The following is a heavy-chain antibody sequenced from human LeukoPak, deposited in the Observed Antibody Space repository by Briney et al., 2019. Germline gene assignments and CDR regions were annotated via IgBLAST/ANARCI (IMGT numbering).Heavy chain of an antibody. CDR3: SKDLTSDFGGDLDP. J-gene: IGHJ5*02. CDR2: ISFDGGQK. D-gene: IGHD3-10*01. Sequence: GGSLRLSCAASGFTFSDYYMSWVRQAPGKGLEWVALISFDGGQKYYADSVKGRFTISRDNSKSTVYLQMNSLRVEDAAVYYCSKDLTSDFGGDLDPWGQGTLVTVSS. V-gene: IGHV3-30*02. CDR1: GFTFSDYY.